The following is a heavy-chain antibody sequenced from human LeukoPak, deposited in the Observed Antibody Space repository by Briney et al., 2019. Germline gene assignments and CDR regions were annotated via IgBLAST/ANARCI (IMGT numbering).Heavy chain of an antibody. CDR1: GFIFNNAW. J-gene: IGHJ4*02. D-gene: IGHD4-11*01. CDR3: TAGLGKTDDDS. V-gene: IGHV3-15*01. CDR2: VRTTAEGETT. Sequence: GGSLRLSCERSGFIFNNAWMSWLRQAPGKGLEGVGRVRTTAEGETTDYAAPVRGRFTISRDESKSTVYLQMNSLETEDTAIYYCTAGLGKTDDDSWGQGTLVTVSS.